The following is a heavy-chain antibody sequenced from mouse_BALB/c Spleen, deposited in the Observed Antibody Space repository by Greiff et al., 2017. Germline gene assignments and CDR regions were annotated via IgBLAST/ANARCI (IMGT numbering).Heavy chain of an antibody. V-gene: IGHV1S56*01. CDR3: ARGDWAGMDYYAMDY. J-gene: IGHJ4*01. Sequence: VQVVESGPELVKPGASVRISCKASGYTFTSYYIHWVKQRPGQGLEWIGWIYPGNVNTKYNEKFKGKATLTADKSSSTAYMQLSSLTSEDSAVYFCARGDWAGMDYYAMDYWGQGTSVTVSS. CDR2: IYPGNVNT. CDR1: GYTFTSYY. D-gene: IGHD3-3*01.